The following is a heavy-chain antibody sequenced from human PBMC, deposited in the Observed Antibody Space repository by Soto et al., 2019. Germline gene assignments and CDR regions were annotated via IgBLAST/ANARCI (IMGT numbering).Heavy chain of an antibody. V-gene: IGHV3-30*18. D-gene: IGHD3-16*01. CDR3: TKAGGKWRPNPDSGMDV. Sequence: QGQLVESGGGVVQPGKSLRLSCEGSGFSFSSYGMHWVRQPPGKGLEWVALISYDGDDKFYPDSVKGRFSISRDNYRETLFLQMDGLRPDDTGVYYCTKAGGKWRPNPDSGMDVWGQGTTVTVSS. CDR1: GFSFSSYG. CDR2: ISYDGDDK. J-gene: IGHJ6*02.